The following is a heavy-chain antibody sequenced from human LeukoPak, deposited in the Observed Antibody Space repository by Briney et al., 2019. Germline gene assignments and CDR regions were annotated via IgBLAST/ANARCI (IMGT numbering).Heavy chain of an antibody. CDR3: ARRRRSGSQVLDF. V-gene: IGHV4-34*01. Sequence: SESLSLTCAVDGGTFGNYSRSWVRQPPGKGLEWVGAINHGGTTNKNSSLKSRVIISVDTSKNQLSLRLRSVTAADTAGYYCARRRRSGSQVLDFWGQGTLVTVCS. CDR2: INHGGTT. CDR1: GGTFGNYS. J-gene: IGHJ4*02. D-gene: IGHD1-26*01.